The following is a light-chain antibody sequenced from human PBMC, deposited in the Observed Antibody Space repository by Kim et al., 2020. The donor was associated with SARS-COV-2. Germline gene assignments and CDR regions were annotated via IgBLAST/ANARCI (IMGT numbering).Light chain of an antibody. J-gene: IGKJ2*01. CDR1: QSVSSY. CDR2: DAS. V-gene: IGKV3-11*01. CDR3: QQRSNWPST. Sequence: SPGERATLAWRASQSVSSYLAWYQQKPGQAPRLLIYDASNRATGIPARFSGSGSGTDFTLTISSLGPEDFAVYYCQQRSNWPSTFGQGTKLEI.